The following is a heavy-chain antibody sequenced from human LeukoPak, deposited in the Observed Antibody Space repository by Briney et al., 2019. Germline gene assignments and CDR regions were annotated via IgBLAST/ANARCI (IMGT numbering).Heavy chain of an antibody. CDR2: ISYDGSNK. Sequence: GGSLRLSCAASGFTFSSYAMHWVRQAPGKGLEWVAVISYDGSNKYYADSVKGRFTISRDNSKNTLYLQMNSLRAEDTAVYYCARDQSSSWYHPSAFDYWGQGTLVTVSS. CDR1: GFTFSSYA. D-gene: IGHD6-13*01. V-gene: IGHV3-30-3*01. J-gene: IGHJ4*02. CDR3: ARDQSSSWYHPSAFDY.